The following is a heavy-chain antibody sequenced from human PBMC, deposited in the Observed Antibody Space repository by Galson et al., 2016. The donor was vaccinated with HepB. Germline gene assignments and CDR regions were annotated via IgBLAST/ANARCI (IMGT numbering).Heavy chain of an antibody. CDR3: ASYYGDYSSSAFDL. CDR1: GLTFSDHY. V-gene: IGHV3-72*01. Sequence: SLRLSCAASGLTFSDHYLHWVRQAPGKGLEWVGRSRNRANSYTTEYAASVEGRFTISRDNSRNSLNLQMNNLKSEDTAVYYCASYYGDYSSSAFDLWGQGTMVTVSS. D-gene: IGHD4-17*01. J-gene: IGHJ3*01. CDR2: SRNRANSYTT.